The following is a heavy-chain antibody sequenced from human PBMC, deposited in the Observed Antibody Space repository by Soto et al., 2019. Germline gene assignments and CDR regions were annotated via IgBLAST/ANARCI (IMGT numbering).Heavy chain of an antibody. CDR1: GFNFNSYT. D-gene: IGHD2-15*01. CDR3: ARDCSGGSCYPGMDV. V-gene: IGHV3-21*01. J-gene: IGHJ6*02. CDR2: ISSSGYI. Sequence: PWGSLRLSCAASGFNFNSYTINWVRQAPGKRLEWLSSISSSGYIFSTDSVRGRFTISRDNAKNSVYLQINSLRAEDTAVYFCARDCSGGSCYPGMDVWGQGTTVTV.